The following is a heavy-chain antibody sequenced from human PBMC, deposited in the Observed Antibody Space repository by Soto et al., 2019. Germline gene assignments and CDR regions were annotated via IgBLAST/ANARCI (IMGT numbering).Heavy chain of an antibody. CDR3: ARNWGSSWTYNWFDP. CDR2: MNPNSGNT. D-gene: IGHD6-13*01. CDR1: GYTFTSYD. V-gene: IGHV1-8*01. Sequence: ASVKVSCKASGYTFTSYDINWVRQATGQGLEWMGWMNPNSGNTGYAQKFQGRVTMTRNTSISTAYMELSSLRSEDTAVYYCARNWGSSWTYNWFDPWGQGTLVTVSS. J-gene: IGHJ5*02.